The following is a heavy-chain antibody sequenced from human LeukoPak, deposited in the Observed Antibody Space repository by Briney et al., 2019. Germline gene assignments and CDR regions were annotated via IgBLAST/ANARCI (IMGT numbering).Heavy chain of an antibody. J-gene: IGHJ4*02. CDR1: GFTFGDYA. D-gene: IGHD3-3*01. Sequence: GGSLRLSCTGSGFTFGDYAMSWVRQAPGKGLEWVGFIRSKAYGGTTEYAASVRGRFTISRDDSRSIAYLQMNSLKTEDTAVYYCNRGRAVYDFWSGSFYWGQGTLVTVSS. CDR2: IRSKAYGGTT. V-gene: IGHV3-49*04. CDR3: NRGRAVYDFWSGSFY.